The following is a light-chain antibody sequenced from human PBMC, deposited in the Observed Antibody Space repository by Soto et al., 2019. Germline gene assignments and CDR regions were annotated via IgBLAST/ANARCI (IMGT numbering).Light chain of an antibody. CDR1: QGIRND. CDR3: QQYNSYS. V-gene: IGKV1-17*01. J-gene: IGKJ1*01. CDR2: AAS. Sequence: IQRTQSPSSLSAYVGDRVAITCRASQGIRNDLGWYQQKPGKAPKLLIYAASSLQSGVPSRFSGSGSGTEFTLTISSLQPDDFATYYCQQYNSYSFGQGTKVDIK.